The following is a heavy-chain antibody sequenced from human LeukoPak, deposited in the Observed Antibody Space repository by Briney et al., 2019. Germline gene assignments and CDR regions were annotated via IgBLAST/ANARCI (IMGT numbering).Heavy chain of an antibody. V-gene: IGHV3-66*01. CDR3: ARAPTVTTIYDS. CDR2: IHSSGTT. J-gene: IGHJ4*02. Sequence: GGSLRLSCAASGFSFSNYGMNWVRQAPGKGLEWVSIIHSSGTTFYADSVKGRFTISRDNSNNALYLQMNSLRAEDMAIYYCARAPTVTTIYDSWGQGTLVTVSS. D-gene: IGHD4-17*01. CDR1: GFSFSNYG.